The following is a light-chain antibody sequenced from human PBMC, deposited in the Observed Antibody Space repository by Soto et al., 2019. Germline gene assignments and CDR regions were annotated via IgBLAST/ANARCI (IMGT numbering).Light chain of an antibody. CDR3: QVWDSGSDHWV. J-gene: IGLJ3*02. CDR2: DDS. CDR1: NIGSKS. Sequence: SYELTQAPSVSVAPGQMARITCGGSNIGSKSVHWYQKKPGQAPVLVVYDDSVRPSGIPERFSGSNSGNTATLTIITVEAGDEAEYYCQVWDSGSDHWVFGGGTKLTVL. V-gene: IGLV3-21*02.